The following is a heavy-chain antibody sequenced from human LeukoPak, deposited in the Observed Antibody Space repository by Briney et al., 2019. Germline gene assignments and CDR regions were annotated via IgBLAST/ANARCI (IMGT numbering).Heavy chain of an antibody. CDR3: ARERGYSYGYSDY. V-gene: IGHV3-21*01. J-gene: IGHJ4*02. CDR2: ISSSGGYM. CDR1: GFTFSSYN. D-gene: IGHD5-18*01. Sequence: GGSLRLSCAASGFTFSSYNMNWVRQAPGKGLEWVSSISSSGGYMYYGDSVKGRFTISRDNAKNSLYLQMNSLRAEDTAVYYCARERGYSYGYSDYWGQGTLVTVSS.